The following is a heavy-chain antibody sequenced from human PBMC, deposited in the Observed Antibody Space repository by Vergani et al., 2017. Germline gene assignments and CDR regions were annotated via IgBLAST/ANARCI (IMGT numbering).Heavy chain of an antibody. D-gene: IGHD2-2*01. V-gene: IGHV1-2*02. CDR1: GYTFSAYY. J-gene: IGHJ4*02. Sequence: QVHLVQSGAEVKKPGASVKVSCQTSGYTFSAYYIHWVRQAPGQGLEWMGWVNPNSGDTNYAQKFQGRVTMTRDTSISTAYMELSRLRSDDTAVYYCARANAGYCSSTSCYFRWGGLIDYWGQGTLVTVSS. CDR2: VNPNSGDT. CDR3: ARANAGYCSSTSCYFRWGGLIDY.